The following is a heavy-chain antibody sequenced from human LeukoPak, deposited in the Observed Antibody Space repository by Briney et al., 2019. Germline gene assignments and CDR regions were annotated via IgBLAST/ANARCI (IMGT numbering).Heavy chain of an antibody. CDR2: IYYSGST. V-gene: IGHV4-59*08. D-gene: IGHD2-2*01. J-gene: IGHJ4*02. CDR3: ARGDVGYCSSNSCYEASTKFDY. Sequence: PSETLSLTCTVSGGSISSYYWSWIRQPPGKGLEWIGYIYYSGSTNYNPSLKSRVTISVDTSKNQFSLKLSSVTAADTAVYYCARGDVGYCSSNSCYEASTKFDYWGQGTLVTVSS. CDR1: GGSISSYY.